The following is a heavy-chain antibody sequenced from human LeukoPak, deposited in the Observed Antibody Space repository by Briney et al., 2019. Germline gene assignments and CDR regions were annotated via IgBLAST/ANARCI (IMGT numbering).Heavy chain of an antibody. Sequence: ASVKVSCKASVYTFTSYCIHWVRQAPGQGLEWMGIINPSGGTTTYTQKFQGRVTMTRDTSTSTVYMELSSLRSEDTAVYYCARGTNYGDSDYWGQGTLVTVSS. CDR1: VYTFTSYC. CDR3: ARGTNYGDSDY. J-gene: IGHJ4*02. CDR2: INPSGGTT. V-gene: IGHV1-46*01. D-gene: IGHD4/OR15-4a*01.